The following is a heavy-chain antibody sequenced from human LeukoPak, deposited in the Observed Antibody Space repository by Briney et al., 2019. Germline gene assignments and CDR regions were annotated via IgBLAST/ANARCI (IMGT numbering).Heavy chain of an antibody. CDR2: IYYSGST. D-gene: IGHD1-26*01. V-gene: IGHV4-39*07. CDR1: GGSIRSSDYY. J-gene: IGHJ3*02. Sequence: SETLSLTCTVSGGSIRSSDYYWGWIRQPPGKGLEWVGNIYYSGSTYYNPSLESRVTISVDTSMTQFSLRPTSVTAADTAVYFCARDIGIYPHVAFDIWGQGTLVTVSS. CDR3: ARDIGIYPHVAFDI.